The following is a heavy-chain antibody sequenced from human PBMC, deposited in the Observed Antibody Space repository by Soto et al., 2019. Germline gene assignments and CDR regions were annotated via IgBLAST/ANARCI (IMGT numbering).Heavy chain of an antibody. D-gene: IGHD1-26*01. J-gene: IGHJ3*02. CDR1: DDFISSYY. CDR2: VSTNGAT. CDR3: AGKDAGGSYSAFDI. V-gene: IGHV4-4*07. Sequence: SETLSLTCTVSDDFISSYYWNWIRQPAGKGLEWIGRVSTNGATNYNPSLESRVTMSVDTSKNQFSLKLSSVTAADTAVYYCAGKDAGGSYSAFDIWGQGTMVTVSS.